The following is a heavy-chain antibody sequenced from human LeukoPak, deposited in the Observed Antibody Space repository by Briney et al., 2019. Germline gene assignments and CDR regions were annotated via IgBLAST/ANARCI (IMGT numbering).Heavy chain of an antibody. Sequence: GRPLRFSCAASGFTFRRYAMHWVPQAPGKALEWVAVISHDGRNKEYAAVSVKGRFTFSRDKSKNSLFLQMSSLRADDTAVCYCARDRNSGSGIRLTYFDYCGQGTLVIVSS. CDR1: GFTFRRYA. D-gene: IGHD3-10*01. CDR3: ARDRNSGSGIRLTYFDY. V-gene: IGHV3-30*04. CDR2: ISHDGRNK. J-gene: IGHJ4*02.